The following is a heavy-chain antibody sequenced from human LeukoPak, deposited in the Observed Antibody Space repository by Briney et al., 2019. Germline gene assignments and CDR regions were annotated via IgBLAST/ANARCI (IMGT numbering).Heavy chain of an antibody. CDR3: ANVLLITMIVAPLGY. Sequence: PGGSLRLSCAASGFTLSSYAMSWVRQAPGKGLECGSGISGSGGSTYCADTVKRRFTISRDNSKSTLYLQMNSLRAEDTAVYYCANVLLITMIVAPLGYWGQGTLVTVSS. V-gene: IGHV3-23*01. CDR2: ISGSGGST. D-gene: IGHD3-22*01. CDR1: GFTLSSYA. J-gene: IGHJ4*02.